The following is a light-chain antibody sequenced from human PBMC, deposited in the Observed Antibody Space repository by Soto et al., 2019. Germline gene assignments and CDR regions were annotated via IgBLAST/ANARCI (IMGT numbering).Light chain of an antibody. CDR1: QSVNKW. CDR3: QHYSSYPRT. CDR2: DAS. V-gene: IGKV1-5*01. Sequence: DIQMTQSPSTLSASVGDRVTISCRASQSVNKWLAWYQQKPGKAPRLLIYDASRLQSGVASRFRGSGSGTEFTLAISSLQPDDFATYFCQHYSSYPRTFGQGTKVDIK. J-gene: IGKJ1*01.